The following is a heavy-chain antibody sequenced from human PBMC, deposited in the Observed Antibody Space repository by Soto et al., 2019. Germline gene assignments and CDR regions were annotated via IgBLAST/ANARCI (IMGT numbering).Heavy chain of an antibody. CDR3: ASQWAASSSWYFDY. CDR2: IYYSGST. Sequence: SETLCLTCTVAGGSISGSSYYWGWIRQPPGKGLEWIGSIYYSGSTYYNPSLKSRVTISVDTSKNQFSLKLSSVTAADTAVYYCASQWAASSSWYFDYWGQGTLVTVSS. V-gene: IGHV4-39*01. J-gene: IGHJ4*02. D-gene: IGHD6-13*01. CDR1: GGSISGSSYY.